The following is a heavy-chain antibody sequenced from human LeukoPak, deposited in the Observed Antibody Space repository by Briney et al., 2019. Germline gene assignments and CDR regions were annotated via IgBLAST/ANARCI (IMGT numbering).Heavy chain of an antibody. CDR2: IYSGGDT. CDR3: ARDRRYGSSWYFWN. J-gene: IGHJ4*02. CDR1: GFIVSRNY. D-gene: IGHD6-13*01. V-gene: IGHV3-53*01. Sequence: GGSLRPSCAVSGFIVSRNYMSWVRQAPGKGLEWVSIIYSGGDTYYADSVKGRFTISRDNSNNTLYLQMNSLRAEDTGVYYCARDRRYGSSWYFWNWGQGALVTVSS.